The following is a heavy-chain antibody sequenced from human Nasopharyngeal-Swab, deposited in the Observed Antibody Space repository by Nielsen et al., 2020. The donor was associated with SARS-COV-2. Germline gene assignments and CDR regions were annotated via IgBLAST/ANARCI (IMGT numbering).Heavy chain of an antibody. CDR1: GFTFSGSA. CDR3: AKDLWEVVVVVAAWDYYYGMDV. D-gene: IGHD2-15*01. J-gene: IGHJ6*02. CDR2: IRSKANSYAT. Sequence: GGSLRLSCAASGFTFSGSAMHWVRQASGKGLEWVGRIRSKANSYATAYAASVKGRFTISRDDSKNTAYLQMNSLKTEDTAVYYCAKDLWEVVVVVAAWDYYYGMDVWGQGTTVTVSS. V-gene: IGHV3-73*01.